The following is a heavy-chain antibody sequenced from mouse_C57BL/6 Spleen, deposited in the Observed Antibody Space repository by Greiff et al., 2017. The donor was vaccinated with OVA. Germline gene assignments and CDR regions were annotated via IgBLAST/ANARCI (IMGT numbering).Heavy chain of an antibody. V-gene: IGHV3-6*01. CDR1: GYSITSGYY. CDR3: ARDPVTTVVATDAMDY. D-gene: IGHD1-1*01. Sequence: EVKLVESGPGLVKPSQSPSLTCSVTGYSITSGYYWNWIRQFPGNKLEWMGYISYDGSNNYNPSLKNRISITRDTSKNQFFLKLNSVTTEDTATYYCARDPVTTVVATDAMDYWGQGTSVTVSS. J-gene: IGHJ4*01. CDR2: ISYDGSN.